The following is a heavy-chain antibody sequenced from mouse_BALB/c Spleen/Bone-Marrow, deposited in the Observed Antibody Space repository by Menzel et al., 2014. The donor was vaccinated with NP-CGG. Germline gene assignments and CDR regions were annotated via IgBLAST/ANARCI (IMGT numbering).Heavy chain of an antibody. Sequence: EVKLVESGPDLVKPGASAKISCKASGYSFTDYYMHWVKQSHGKSLEWIGRVNPNNGGTNYNQKFKGKAILTVDKSSNTAYMELRSLTSEDSAVYFCARDYDYGCAYWGQGTLVTVSA. CDR1: GYSFTDYY. D-gene: IGHD2-4*01. CDR2: VNPNNGGT. J-gene: IGHJ3*01. CDR3: ARDYDYGCAY. V-gene: IGHV1-18*01.